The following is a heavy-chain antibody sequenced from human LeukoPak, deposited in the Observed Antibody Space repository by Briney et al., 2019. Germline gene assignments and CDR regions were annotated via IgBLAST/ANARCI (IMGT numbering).Heavy chain of an antibody. CDR3: AKAGGYYGSGSYFTIDY. CDR1: GFTFSSYA. D-gene: IGHD3-10*01. Sequence: PGGSLRLSCAASGFTFSSYAMSWVRQAPGKGLEWVSAISGSGGSTYYADSMKGRFTISRDNSKNTLYLQMNSLRAEDTAVYYCAKAGGYYGSGSYFTIDYWGQGTLVTVSS. J-gene: IGHJ4*02. CDR2: ISGSGGST. V-gene: IGHV3-23*01.